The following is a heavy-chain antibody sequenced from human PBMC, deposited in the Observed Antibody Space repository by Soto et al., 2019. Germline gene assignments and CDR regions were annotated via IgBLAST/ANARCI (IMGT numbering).Heavy chain of an antibody. D-gene: IGHD4-17*01. CDR2: INADGSYV. CDR3: ARDFTTAETPGDDFDY. J-gene: IGHJ4*02. Sequence: PGGSLRLSCAASGFTFTNYWMHWVRQVPGKGLVWVSRINADGSYVSYADFVKGRFTISRDNSRNTVHLQMNSLSAEDTAVYYCARDFTTAETPGDDFDYWGQGIPVTVSS. V-gene: IGHV3-74*01. CDR1: GFTFTNYW.